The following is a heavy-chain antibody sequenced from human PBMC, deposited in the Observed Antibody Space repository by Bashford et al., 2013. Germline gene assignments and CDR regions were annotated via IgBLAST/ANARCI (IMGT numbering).Heavy chain of an antibody. J-gene: IGHJ6*03. D-gene: IGHD6-19*01. CDR2: ISSSSSYI. CDR3: ARISLVRVAGTGGCRLR. V-gene: IGHV3-21*06. Sequence: VRQAPGKGLEWVSSISSSSSYIYYADSVKGRFTISRDNAENSLFLQMNSLTDEDTAVYYCARISLVRVAGTGGCRLRGGKGAT.